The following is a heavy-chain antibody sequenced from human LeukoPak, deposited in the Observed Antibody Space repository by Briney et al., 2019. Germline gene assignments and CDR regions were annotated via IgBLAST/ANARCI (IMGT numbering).Heavy chain of an antibody. J-gene: IGHJ4*02. CDR1: GYTFTSYG. D-gene: IGHD4-17*01. Sequence: ASVKVSCKASGYTFTSYGISWVRQAPGQGLEWMGWISAYNGNTNYAQKLQGRVTMTTDTSTSTAYMELRSLRSDDTAVYYCARPPRDYGDYGTLGYWGQGTLVTVSS. V-gene: IGHV1-18*01. CDR3: ARPPRDYGDYGTLGY. CDR2: ISAYNGNT.